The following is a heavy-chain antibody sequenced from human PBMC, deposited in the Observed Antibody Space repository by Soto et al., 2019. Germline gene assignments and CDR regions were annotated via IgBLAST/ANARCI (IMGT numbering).Heavy chain of an antibody. J-gene: IGHJ4*02. V-gene: IGHV1-69*01. Sequence: QVQLVQSGAEVKKPGSSVKVSCKASGGTFSSYAISWVRQAPGQGLEWMGGIITIFGTANYAPKFQGRVTITADESTSTAYMELSSLRSEDTAVYYCASRLPYCSSTSCYFPFDYWGQGTLVTVSS. CDR1: GGTFSSYA. CDR2: IITIFGTA. D-gene: IGHD2-2*01. CDR3: ASRLPYCSSTSCYFPFDY.